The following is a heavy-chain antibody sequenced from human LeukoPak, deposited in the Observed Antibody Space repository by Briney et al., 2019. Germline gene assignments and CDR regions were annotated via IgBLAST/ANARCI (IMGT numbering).Heavy chain of an antibody. Sequence: GGSLRLSCAASGFTFSSFGMHWVRQAPGQGLEWVAFILYDGTKKYYADSVKGRFTISRDNSKNTLYLQMNSLRVEDTGVYYCARESSSWYSSGFDPWGQGTLVTVSS. CDR2: ILYDGTKK. V-gene: IGHV3-30*02. D-gene: IGHD6-13*01. CDR3: ARESSSWYSSGFDP. CDR1: GFTFSSFG. J-gene: IGHJ5*02.